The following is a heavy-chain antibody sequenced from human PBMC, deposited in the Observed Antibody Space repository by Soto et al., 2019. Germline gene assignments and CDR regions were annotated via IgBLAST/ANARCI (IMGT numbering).Heavy chain of an antibody. J-gene: IGHJ5*02. Sequence: QVQLVESGGGVVQPGRSLRLSCAASGFTFSSYGMHWVRQAPGKGLEWVAVISYDGSNKYYADSVKGRFTISRDNSKNPLYLQMNSLRAEDTAVYYCAKETGYRDLNWFDPWGQGTLVTVSS. CDR3: AKETGYRDLNWFDP. CDR2: ISYDGSNK. D-gene: IGHD4-17*01. V-gene: IGHV3-30*18. CDR1: GFTFSSYG.